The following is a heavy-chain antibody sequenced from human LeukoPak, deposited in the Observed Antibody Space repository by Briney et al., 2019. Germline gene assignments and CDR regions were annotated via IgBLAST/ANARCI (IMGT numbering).Heavy chain of an antibody. Sequence: TGGSLRLSCAASGFTVSSNYMSWVRQAPGKGLEWVSVIYSGGSTYYADSVKGRFTISRDNSKNTLYLQMNSLRAEDTAVYYCASKLRYCSGGSCFYYFDYRGQGTLVTVSS. CDR3: ASKLRYCSGGSCFYYFDY. V-gene: IGHV3-66*01. D-gene: IGHD2-15*01. CDR1: GFTVSSNY. CDR2: IYSGGST. J-gene: IGHJ4*02.